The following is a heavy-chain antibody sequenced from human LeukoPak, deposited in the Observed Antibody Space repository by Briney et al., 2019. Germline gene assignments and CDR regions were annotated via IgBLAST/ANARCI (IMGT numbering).Heavy chain of an antibody. J-gene: IGHJ4*02. CDR2: IYYSGIT. CDR3: ARGAGSSAPDFGY. CDR1: GGSISSSNYY. D-gene: IGHD1-26*01. V-gene: IGHV4-39*01. Sequence: SETLSLTCTVSGGSISSSNYYWGWIRQPPGKGLEWIGSIYYSGITYYNPSLKSRVTISVDTSKNQFSLKLSSVTAADTAVYYCARGAGSSAPDFGYWGQGTLVTVSS.